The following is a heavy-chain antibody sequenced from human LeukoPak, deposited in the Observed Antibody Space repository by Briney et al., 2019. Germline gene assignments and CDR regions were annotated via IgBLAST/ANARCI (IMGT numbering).Heavy chain of an antibody. CDR2: IKQDGSEK. D-gene: IGHD6-19*01. J-gene: IGHJ4*02. CDR3: ARAGSGWFPVY. V-gene: IGHV3-7*01. CDR1: GFTFSSFG. Sequence: GGSLRLSCAASGFTFSSFGMSWVRQAPGKGLEWVANIKQDGSEKYYVDSVKGRFTISRDNAKNSLYLQMNSLRAEDTAVYYCARAGSGWFPVYWGQGTLVTVSS.